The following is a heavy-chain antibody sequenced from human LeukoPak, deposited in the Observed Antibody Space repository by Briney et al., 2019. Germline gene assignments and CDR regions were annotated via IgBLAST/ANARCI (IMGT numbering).Heavy chain of an antibody. D-gene: IGHD4/OR15-4a*01. CDR3: ARMGAIAGASANPDH. J-gene: IGHJ4*02. CDR1: GGSISGYY. Sequence: PSETLSLTCTVSGGSISGYYWSWIRQPPGKGLEWIGYIYYSGTTSYSPSLKSRVTMSVDTSKNQFSLKLSSVTAADTAVYYCARMGAIAGASANPDHWGQGTLVTVSS. CDR2: IYYSGTT. V-gene: IGHV4-59*01.